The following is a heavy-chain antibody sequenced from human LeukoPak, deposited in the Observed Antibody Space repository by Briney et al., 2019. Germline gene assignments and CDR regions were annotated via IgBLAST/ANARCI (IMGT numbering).Heavy chain of an antibody. Sequence: GGSLRLSCAASGFTFSNYWMHWVRQPLGQGLVWVSRINTDGSTTTSADSVGGRFTISRDNAKSTLYLQMNSPRAEDTAVYYCARDAKYSSGWSRWGQGTLVTVSS. D-gene: IGHD6-19*01. CDR3: ARDAKYSSGWSR. V-gene: IGHV3-74*03. J-gene: IGHJ4*02. CDR2: INTDGSTT. CDR1: GFTFSNYW.